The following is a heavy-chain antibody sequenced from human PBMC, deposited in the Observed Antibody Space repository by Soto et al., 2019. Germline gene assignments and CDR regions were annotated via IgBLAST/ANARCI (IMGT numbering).Heavy chain of an antibody. CDR3: ARLAFSTLVRGFLRYHYNYYYIDV. CDR2: MNPKSGRT. D-gene: IGHD3-10*01. CDR1: GYTFTTSD. V-gene: IGHV1-8*01. Sequence: QVQLVQPGAEVMKPGASVKVSCKASGYTFTTSDINWMRQASGQGLEWRGWMNPKSGRTDYAQKFKGRVTMTRDTSASTEYMELSNLRSEDTAVYYCARLAFSTLVRGFLRYHYNYYYIDVWGKGTTVTVSS. J-gene: IGHJ6*03.